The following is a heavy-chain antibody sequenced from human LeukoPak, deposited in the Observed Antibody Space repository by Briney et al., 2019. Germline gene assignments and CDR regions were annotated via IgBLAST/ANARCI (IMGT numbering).Heavy chain of an antibody. CDR1: GFTFSSYA. V-gene: IGHV3-30*04. Sequence: PGRSLRLSWVASGFTFSSYAMHWVRQVPGKGPEWVSVISYDVSNKYYVDSVKGRFTISRDNSKNTLYVQMNSLRAEDAAVYYCARALNPDFNTRGPLGYWGQGTLVTVSS. CDR3: ARALNPDFNTRGPLGY. J-gene: IGHJ4*02. D-gene: IGHD1-14*01. CDR2: ISYDVSNK.